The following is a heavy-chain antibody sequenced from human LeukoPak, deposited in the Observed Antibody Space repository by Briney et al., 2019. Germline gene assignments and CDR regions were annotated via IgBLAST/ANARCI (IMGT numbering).Heavy chain of an antibody. J-gene: IGHJ4*02. V-gene: IGHV3-33*06. CDR1: GFTFSSYG. Sequence: PGTSLRLSCAASGFTFSSYGMHWVRQAPGKGLEWVAVIRYDGSNKYYVDSVKGRFTISRDNSKNTLYLQINSLRAEDTAVYYCAKEDEYYYDSSGYSYFDYWGQGTLVTVSS. D-gene: IGHD3-22*01. CDR2: IRYDGSNK. CDR3: AKEDEYYYDSSGYSYFDY.